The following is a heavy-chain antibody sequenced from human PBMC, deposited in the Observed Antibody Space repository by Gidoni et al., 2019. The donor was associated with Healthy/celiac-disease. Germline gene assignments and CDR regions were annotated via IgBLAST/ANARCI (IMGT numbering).Heavy chain of an antibody. CDR2: ISGSGGST. CDR1: GCTFSSYA. CDR3: AKGLLEQQLVRGVDAFDI. Sequence: EVQLLESGGGLVQPGGSLRLSCAASGCTFSSYAMGWVRQAPGKGLEWVSAISGSGGSTYYADSVKGRFTISRDNSKNTLYLQMNSLRAEDTAVYYCAKGLLEQQLVRGVDAFDIWGQGTMVTVSS. V-gene: IGHV3-23*01. J-gene: IGHJ3*02. D-gene: IGHD6-13*01.